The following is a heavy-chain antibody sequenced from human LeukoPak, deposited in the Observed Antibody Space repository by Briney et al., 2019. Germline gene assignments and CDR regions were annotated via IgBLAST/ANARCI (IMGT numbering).Heavy chain of an antibody. V-gene: IGHV4-59*01. Sequence: PSETLSLTCTVSGGSISSYYWSWIRQPPGKGLEWIGYIYYSGSTNYNPSLKSQVTISVDTSKNQFPLKLSSVTAADTAVYYCARGDILTGYAFDIWGQGTMVTVSS. D-gene: IGHD3-9*01. J-gene: IGHJ3*02. CDR1: GGSISSYY. CDR2: IYYSGST. CDR3: ARGDILTGYAFDI.